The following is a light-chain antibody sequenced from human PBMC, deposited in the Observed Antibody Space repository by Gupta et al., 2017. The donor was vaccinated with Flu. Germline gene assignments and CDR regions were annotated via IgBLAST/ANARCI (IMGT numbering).Light chain of an antibody. J-gene: IGKJ2*03. CDR2: AAS. CDR3: QQYSSYPYS. CDR1: QGISSY. Sequence: DIQMTQSPSSLSASVGDRVTTTCRASQGISSYVAWFQQKPGEAPKSLIYAASTLRSGVPSKFSGSGSGTDFTLTISSLQPEDFATYYCQQYSSYPYSFGQGTKLEIK. V-gene: IGKV1-16*02.